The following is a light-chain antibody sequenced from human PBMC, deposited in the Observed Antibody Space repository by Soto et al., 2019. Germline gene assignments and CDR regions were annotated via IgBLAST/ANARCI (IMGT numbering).Light chain of an antibody. CDR3: QLYGTSRA. J-gene: IGKJ1*01. Sequence: ETMLTQSPGTLSLSPGERATLSCRASQSLGSDYLAWYQQKPGQAPRLLIYGVSSRATDIPDRFSGSGSGTDFTLTISRLEQEDFAMYYCQLYGTSRAFGQGTKV. V-gene: IGKV3-20*01. CDR1: QSLGSDY. CDR2: GVS.